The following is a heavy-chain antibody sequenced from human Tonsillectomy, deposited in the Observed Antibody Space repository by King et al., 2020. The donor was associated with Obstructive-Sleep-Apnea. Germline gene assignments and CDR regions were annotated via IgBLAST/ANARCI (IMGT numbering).Heavy chain of an antibody. CDR3: ARDHPNTSSSSWYRGDAFDI. V-gene: IGHV3-53*04. J-gene: IGHJ3*02. CDR1: GLTVSNNY. CDR2: IYSGGAT. Sequence: VQLVESGGGLVQPGGSLRLSCVASGLTVSNNYMSWVRQAPGKGLEWVSVIYSGGATYYADSVKGRFTISRHSPKNTLYLKMNSLRVEDTAVYYCARDHPNTSSSSWYRGDAFDIWGQGTMVTVSS. D-gene: IGHD6-13*01.